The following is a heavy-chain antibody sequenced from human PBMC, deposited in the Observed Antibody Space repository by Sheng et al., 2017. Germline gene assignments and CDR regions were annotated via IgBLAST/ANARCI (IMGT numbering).Heavy chain of an antibody. CDR2: IRSKANSYAT. D-gene: IGHD4-17*01. V-gene: IGHV3-73*02. Sequence: EVQLVESGGGLVQPGGSLKLSCAASGFTFSGSAMHWVRQASGKGLEWVGRIRSKANSYATAYAASVKGRFTISRDDSKNTAYLQMNSLKTEDTAVYYCTRLYGDYVSWGQGTLVTVSS. J-gene: IGHJ5*02. CDR1: GFTFSGSA. CDR3: TRLYGDYVS.